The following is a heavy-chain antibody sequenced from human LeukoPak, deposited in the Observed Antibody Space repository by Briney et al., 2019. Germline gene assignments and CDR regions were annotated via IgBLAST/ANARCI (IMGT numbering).Heavy chain of an antibody. CDR2: ISGSGSTI. CDR3: AREYACVDY. Sequence: GGSLRLSCAASGFTFSSYEMNWVRQAPGKGLEWVSYISGSGSTIYYADSVKGRFTISRDNAKSTLYLQMNSLRAEDTAVYYCAREYACVDYWAQGTLVTVSS. D-gene: IGHD2-2*01. V-gene: IGHV3-48*03. J-gene: IGHJ4*02. CDR1: GFTFSSYE.